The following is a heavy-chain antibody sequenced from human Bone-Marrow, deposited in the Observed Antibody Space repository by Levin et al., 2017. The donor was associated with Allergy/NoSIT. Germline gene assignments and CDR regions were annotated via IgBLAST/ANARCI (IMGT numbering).Heavy chain of an antibody. Sequence: GESLKISCKASGYTFTSYHINWVRQATGQGLEWMGWMSPDSGNTGYAQKFQGRVSMTRDTSISTAYMELSSLISDDTAVYYCARRDDYSHSRDHWGQGTLVTVSS. CDR1: GYTFTSYH. CDR3: ARRDDYSHSRDH. J-gene: IGHJ4*02. V-gene: IGHV1-8*01. CDR2: MSPDSGNT. D-gene: IGHD4-11*01.